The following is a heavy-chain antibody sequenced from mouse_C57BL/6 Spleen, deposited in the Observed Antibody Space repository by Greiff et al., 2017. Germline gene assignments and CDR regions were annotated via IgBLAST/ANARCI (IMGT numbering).Heavy chain of an antibody. Sequence: QVQLQQPGAELVKPGASVKLSCKASGYTFTSYWMHWVKQRPGQGLEWIGMIHPNSGSTNYNEKFKSKATLTVDKSSSTAYMQLSSLTSEDSAVYDWERGGGYGSSYDYYAMDYWGQGTSVTVSS. CDR1: GYTFTSYW. CDR3: ERGGGYGSSYDYYAMDY. J-gene: IGHJ4*01. D-gene: IGHD1-1*01. CDR2: IHPNSGST. V-gene: IGHV1-64*01.